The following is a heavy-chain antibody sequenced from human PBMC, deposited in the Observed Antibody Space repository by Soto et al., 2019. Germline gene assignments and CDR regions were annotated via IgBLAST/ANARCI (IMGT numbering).Heavy chain of an antibody. CDR1: GYSFTSYW. J-gene: IGHJ6*02. Sequence: GESLKISCKGSGYSFTSYWIGWVRPMPGEXVGWGGIIYPGDSGTRYSPSFEGQVTISADKSISTAYLQWSSLKASDTAMYYCARDIVVVPAAHPPSYYYYRMDVWGQGTTVTVSS. D-gene: IGHD2-2*01. CDR3: ARDIVVVPAAHPPSYYYYRMDV. CDR2: IYPGDSGT. V-gene: IGHV5-51*01.